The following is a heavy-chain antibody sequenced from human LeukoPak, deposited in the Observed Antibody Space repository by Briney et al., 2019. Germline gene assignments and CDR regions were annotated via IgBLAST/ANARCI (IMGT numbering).Heavy chain of an antibody. CDR2: ISGSGST. CDR3: ARHQRIYDPFDR. Sequence: PSETLSLTCTVSGGSISSNNWSWFRQPPGKELEGIGYISGSGSTNYNPSLNSRVTISADTTTNQFSLRLTSVTAADTAVYYCARHQRIYDPFDRWGQGTLVAVSS. V-gene: IGHV4-59*08. CDR1: GGSISSNN. J-gene: IGHJ5*02. D-gene: IGHD2/OR15-2a*01.